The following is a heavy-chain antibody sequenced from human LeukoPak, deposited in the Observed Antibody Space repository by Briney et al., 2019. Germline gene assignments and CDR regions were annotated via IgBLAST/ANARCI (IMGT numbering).Heavy chain of an antibody. D-gene: IGHD3-10*01. CDR3: ASTKTMVRGAPNWFDP. CDR2: IIPILGIA. J-gene: IGHJ5*02. Sequence: SVKVSCKASGGTFSSYAISWVRQAPGQGLEWMGRIIPILGIANYAQKFQGRVTITADKSTSTAYMELSSLRSEATAVYYCASTKTMVRGAPNWFDPWGQGTLVTVSS. CDR1: GGTFSSYA. V-gene: IGHV1-69*04.